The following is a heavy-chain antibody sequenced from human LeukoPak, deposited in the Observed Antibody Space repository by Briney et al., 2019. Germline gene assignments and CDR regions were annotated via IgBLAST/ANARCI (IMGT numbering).Heavy chain of an antibody. CDR3: AGRVGYYFDY. CDR1: GGSISSGGYS. J-gene: IGHJ4*02. V-gene: IGHV4-30-2*01. Sequence: SETLSLTCAVSGGSISSGGYSWSWIRQPPGKGLEWIGYICHSGSTYYNPSLKSRVTISVDRSKNQFSLKLSSVTAADTAVYYCAGRVGYYFDYWGQGTLVTVSS. CDR2: ICHSGST. D-gene: IGHD6-25*01.